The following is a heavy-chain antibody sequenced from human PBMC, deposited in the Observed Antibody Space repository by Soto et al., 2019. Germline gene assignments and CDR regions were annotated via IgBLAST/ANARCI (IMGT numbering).Heavy chain of an antibody. J-gene: IGHJ2*01. V-gene: IGHV4-59*08. Sequence: QVQLQESGPGLVKPSETLSLTCIISGGSISSYTWSWIRQSPGKGLEWIGDIYYSGSTTYNPSLRSLVTISVDTSKNQFSLKLSSVTAADTAVYYCARGDSNNWYVDLWGRGTLVTVSS. D-gene: IGHD6-13*01. CDR2: IYYSGST. CDR3: ARGDSNNWYVDL. CDR1: GGSISSYT.